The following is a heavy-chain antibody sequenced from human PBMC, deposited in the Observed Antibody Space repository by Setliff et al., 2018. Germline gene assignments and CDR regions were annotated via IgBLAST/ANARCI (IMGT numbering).Heavy chain of an antibody. Sequence: SETLSLTCTVSGGSISSSYWSWIRQPPGKGLEWIGYFYHSGSMNYNPSLKGRVTMSVDTSNNQLSLKLTSVTAADTAVYYCARRGYYYGWGDSNAFDIWGQGTMVTVSS. J-gene: IGHJ3*02. CDR3: ARRGYYYGWGDSNAFDI. CDR1: GGSISSSY. CDR2: FYHSGSM. D-gene: IGHD3-10*01. V-gene: IGHV4-59*08.